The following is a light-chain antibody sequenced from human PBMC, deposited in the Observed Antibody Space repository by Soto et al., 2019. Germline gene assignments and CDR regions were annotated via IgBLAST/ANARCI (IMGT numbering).Light chain of an antibody. V-gene: IGLV3-1*01. Sequence: SYELTQPPSVSVSTGQTASITCSGDKLGDKYACWYQQKPGQYPALVIYQDTKRPSGIPEPFSGSNSGHTATLAISWTQAMDEDDYYCQAWDSSTVVVGGGTK. J-gene: IGLJ2*01. CDR3: QAWDSSTVV. CDR1: KLGDKY. CDR2: QDT.